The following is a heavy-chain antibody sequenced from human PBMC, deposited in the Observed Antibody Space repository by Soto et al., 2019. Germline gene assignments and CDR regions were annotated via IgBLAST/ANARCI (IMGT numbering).Heavy chain of an antibody. J-gene: IGHJ4*02. CDR3: ARDGNYYGAGSYYSDC. CDR2: ISYSGSSI. V-gene: IGHV3-11*01. Sequence: PGGSLRLSCAASGFTFSDFYMSWIRQAPGKGLEWVSYISYSGSSIYYADSVKGRFTVSRDNAGNSLYLQMNSLRAEDTAVYYCARDGNYYGAGSYYSDCWGPGTLVTVSS. D-gene: IGHD3-10*01. CDR1: GFTFSDFY.